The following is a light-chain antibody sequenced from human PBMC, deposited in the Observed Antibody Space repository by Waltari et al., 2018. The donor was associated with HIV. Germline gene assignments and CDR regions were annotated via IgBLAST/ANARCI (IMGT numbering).Light chain of an antibody. J-gene: IGLJ2*01. CDR1: TIAVGPNDY. CDR2: EVY. V-gene: IGLV2-8*01. CDR3: TSYAGSDNLML. Sequence: RTQPPTPSGPPGRPSPIPSSGTTIAVGPNDYVPWYQQHPDKAPRLIIYEVYKRPSGVPDRFSGSKSGNTASLTVSGLQAEDEADYYCTSYAGSDNLMLFGGGTKVTVL.